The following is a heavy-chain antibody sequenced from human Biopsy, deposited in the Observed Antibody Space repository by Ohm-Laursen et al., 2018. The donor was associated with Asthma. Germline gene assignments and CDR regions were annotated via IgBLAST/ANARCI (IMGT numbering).Heavy chain of an antibody. CDR1: EVPLSHYA. D-gene: IGHD5-12*01. CDR3: ARGYSGSDRIVYYYSGLEV. J-gene: IGHJ6*02. V-gene: IGHV1-69*01. Sequence: DSEVPLSHYALRWVLQAPGLGLGGMGGLIPVLGKQDHAQMFEGRVTITADESTSTAYMELSSLSSEDTAVYYCARGYSGSDRIVYYYSGLEVWGQGTTVTVSS. CDR2: LIPVLGKQ.